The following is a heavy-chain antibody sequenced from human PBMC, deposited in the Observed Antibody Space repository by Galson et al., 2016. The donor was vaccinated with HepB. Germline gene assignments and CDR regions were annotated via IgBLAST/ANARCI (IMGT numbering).Heavy chain of an antibody. V-gene: IGHV1-18*01. J-gene: IGHJ5*01. CDR3: ARVLKFYGDSTWFDS. CDR1: GYTFSSSP. D-gene: IGHD4-17*01. Sequence: SVKVSCKASGYTFSSSPVTWVRQAPGQGLEWMGWISSYNGRTNYTKRLQGRVTMTTDTSTATAYMELRNLTSDDTARYYRARVLKFYGDSTWFDSRGQGTLVTVSS. CDR2: ISSYNGRT.